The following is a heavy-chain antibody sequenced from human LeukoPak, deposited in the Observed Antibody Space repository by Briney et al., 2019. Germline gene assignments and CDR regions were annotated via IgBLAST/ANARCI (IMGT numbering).Heavy chain of an antibody. CDR3: AREGDAAGGDYDWFDP. CDR1: GFTFSDSY. Sequence: PGGSLRFSCAASGFTFSDSYMSWIRQAPGKGLEWVSFISSSGSTIYYADSVKGRFTISRDNAKNSLYLQMNSLRAEDTAVYYCAREGDAAGGDYDWFDPWGQGTLVTVSS. V-gene: IGHV3-11*01. D-gene: IGHD4-17*01. J-gene: IGHJ5*02. CDR2: ISSSGSTI.